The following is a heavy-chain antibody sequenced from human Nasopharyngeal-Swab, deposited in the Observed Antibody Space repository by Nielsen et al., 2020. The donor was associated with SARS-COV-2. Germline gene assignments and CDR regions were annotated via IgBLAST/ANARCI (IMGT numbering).Heavy chain of an antibody. J-gene: IGHJ4*02. D-gene: IGHD4-23*01. CDR2: IWYDGSNK. V-gene: IGHV3-33*01. Sequence: WIRQPPRKGLEWVAVIWYDGSNKYYADSVKGRFTISRDNSKNTVYLQMSSLRGEDTAVYYCAAAPSGDYGGYWGQGTLVTVSS. CDR3: AAAPSGDYGGY.